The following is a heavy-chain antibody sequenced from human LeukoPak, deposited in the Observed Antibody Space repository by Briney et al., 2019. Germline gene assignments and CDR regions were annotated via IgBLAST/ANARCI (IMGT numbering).Heavy chain of an antibody. V-gene: IGHV3-23*01. CDR1: GFTFSSYA. CDR2: ISGSGGST. J-gene: IGHJ6*02. D-gene: IGHD2-2*01. Sequence: AGGSLRLSCAASGFTFSSYAMSWVRQAPGKGLEWVSAISGSGGSTYYADSVKGRFTISKDNSKNTLYLQMNSLRAEDTAVYYCAKAGGYCSSTSCPDQYYYYGMDVWGQGTTVTVSS. CDR3: AKAGGYCSSTSCPDQYYYYGMDV.